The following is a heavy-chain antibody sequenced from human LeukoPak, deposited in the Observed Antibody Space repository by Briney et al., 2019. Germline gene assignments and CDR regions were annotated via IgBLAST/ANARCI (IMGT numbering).Heavy chain of an antibody. CDR2: IIPIFGIA. D-gene: IGHD3-10*01. CDR3: AGGSGSYYMYYFDY. CDR1: GGTFSSYA. J-gene: IGHJ4*02. Sequence: ESSVKVSCKASGGTFSSYAISWVRQAPGQGLEWMGRIIPIFGIANYAQKFQGRVTITADKSTSTAYMELSSLRSEDTAVYYCAGGSGSYYMYYFDYWGQGTLVTVSS. V-gene: IGHV1-69*04.